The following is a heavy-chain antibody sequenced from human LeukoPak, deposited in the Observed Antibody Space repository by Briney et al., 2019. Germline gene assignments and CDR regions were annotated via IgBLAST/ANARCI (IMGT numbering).Heavy chain of an antibody. CDR1: GFTFSSYS. D-gene: IGHD3-22*01. V-gene: IGHV3-21*01. CDR3: ARDRNYYDSSGYYEI. J-gene: IGHJ4*02. Sequence: GGSLRHSCAASGFTFSSYSMNWVRQAPGKGLEWASSISSSSSYIYYADSVKGRFTISRDNAKNSLYLQMNSLRAEDTAVYYCARDRNYYDSSGYYEIWGQGTLVTVSS. CDR2: ISSSSSYI.